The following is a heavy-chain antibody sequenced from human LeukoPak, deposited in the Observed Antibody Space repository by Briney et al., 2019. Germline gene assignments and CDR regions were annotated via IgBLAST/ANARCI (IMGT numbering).Heavy chain of an antibody. CDR1: GFTFSSHV. J-gene: IGHJ2*01. Sequence: GGSLRLSCAASGFTFSSHVVSWVRQAPGRGLEWVANIKEDGSEEDYVDSVKGRFTISRDNAKNSVYLQLNSLTPEDTAVYYCARDLRAGGTWSYGVYFDLWGRGTLVTVSS. CDR3: ARDLRAGGTWSYGVYFDL. CDR2: IKEDGSEE. D-gene: IGHD4-17*01. V-gene: IGHV3-7*01.